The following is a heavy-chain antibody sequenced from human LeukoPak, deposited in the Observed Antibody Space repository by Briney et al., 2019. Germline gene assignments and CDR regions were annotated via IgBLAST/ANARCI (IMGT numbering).Heavy chain of an antibody. CDR2: ISSSSSYI. CDR3: AGDTYAYGDPRDYYYYYGMDV. D-gene: IGHD4-17*01. CDR1: GFTFSSYS. J-gene: IGHJ6*02. V-gene: IGHV3-21*01. Sequence: GGSLRLSCAASGFTFSSYSMNWVRQAPGKGLEWVSSISSSSSYIYYADSVKGRFTVSRDNAKNSLYLQMNSLRAEDTAVYYCAGDTYAYGDPRDYYYYYGMDVWGQGTTVTVSS.